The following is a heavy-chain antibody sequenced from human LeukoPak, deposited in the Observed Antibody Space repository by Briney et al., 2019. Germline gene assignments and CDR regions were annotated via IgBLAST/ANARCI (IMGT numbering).Heavy chain of an antibody. J-gene: IGHJ4*02. D-gene: IGHD4-17*01. CDR3: ARDQDENDYGDYVYPYYFDY. CDR2: IYTSGST. V-gene: IGHV4-4*07. Sequence: SETLSLTCTVSGGSISSYYWSWIRQPAGKGLEWIGRIYTSGSTNYNPSLKSRVTMSVDTSKNQFSLKLSSVTAADTAVYYCARDQDENDYGDYVYPYYFDYWGQGTLVTVSS. CDR1: GGSISSYY.